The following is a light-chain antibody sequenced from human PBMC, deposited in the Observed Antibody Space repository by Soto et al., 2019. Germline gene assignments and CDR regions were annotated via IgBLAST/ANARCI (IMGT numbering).Light chain of an antibody. CDR3: SAYAGSSAPVL. Sequence: QSALTQPASVSGSPGQSITISCTGTTSDVGGYNFVSWYQQHPGKPPKLLIYEVSNRPSGVSNRFSGSKSGNTASLTISGLQAGDEAAYYCSAYAGSSAPVLFGGGTKLTVL. CDR1: TSDVGGYNF. V-gene: IGLV2-14*01. CDR2: EVS. J-gene: IGLJ2*01.